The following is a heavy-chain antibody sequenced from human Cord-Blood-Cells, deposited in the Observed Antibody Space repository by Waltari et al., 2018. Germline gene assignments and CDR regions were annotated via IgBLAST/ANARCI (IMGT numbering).Heavy chain of an antibody. J-gene: IGHJ5*02. Sequence: QVQLQESGPGLVKPSETLSLTCTVSGYSISSGYYCGWIRQPPGKGLEWIGSIYHSGSTYYNPSLKSRVTISVDTSKNQFSLKLSSVTAADTAVYYCARSFCSSTSCLNWFDPWGQGTLVTVSS. V-gene: IGHV4-38-2*02. CDR1: GYSISSGYY. D-gene: IGHD2-2*01. CDR3: ARSFCSSTSCLNWFDP. CDR2: IYHSGST.